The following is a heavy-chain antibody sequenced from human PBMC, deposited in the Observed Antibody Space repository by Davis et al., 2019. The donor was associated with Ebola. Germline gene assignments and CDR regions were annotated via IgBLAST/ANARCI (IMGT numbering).Heavy chain of an antibody. CDR3: AKSGLSFGVVKYHYGMDV. Sequence: GGSLRLSCTVSGFTLNSHVMHWVRQAPGKGLEWVTLMWHDGSREYYADSVTDRFTISRDTSTNTLYLQMNSLRAEDTAVYYCAKSGLSFGVVKYHYGMDVWGKGTTVTVSS. V-gene: IGHV3-33*03. CDR2: MWHDGSRE. J-gene: IGHJ6*04. D-gene: IGHD3-3*01. CDR1: GFTLNSHV.